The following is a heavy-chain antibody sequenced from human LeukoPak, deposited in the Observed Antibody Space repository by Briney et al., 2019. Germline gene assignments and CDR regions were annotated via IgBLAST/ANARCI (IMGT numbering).Heavy chain of an antibody. J-gene: IGHJ4*02. D-gene: IGHD2-2*01. CDR2: IYSGGST. CDR3: ARASSHCSSTSCYIGY. V-gene: IGHV3-53*01. Sequence: GGSLRLSCAASGFTVSSNYMSWVRQAPGKGLEWVAVIYSGGSTYYADSVKGRFTISRDNSKNTLYLQMNSLRAEDTAVYYCARASSHCSSTSCYIGYWGQGTLVTVST. CDR1: GFTVSSNY.